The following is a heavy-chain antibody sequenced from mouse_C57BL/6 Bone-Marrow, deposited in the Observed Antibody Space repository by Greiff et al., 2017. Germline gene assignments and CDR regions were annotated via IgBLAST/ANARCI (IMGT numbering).Heavy chain of an antibody. CDR2: IWSDGST. D-gene: IGHD2-10*01. CDR3: ARQPYYHYYIMDY. J-gene: IGHJ4*01. V-gene: IGHV2-6-1*01. Sequence: VKVEESGPGLVAPSQCLSITCTISGFSLTNYGVHWVRQPPGKGLEWLVVIWSDGSTTYNSTLKSRLSISKDNSKSQVFLKMNSLQTDDTAMYFCARQPYYHYYIMDYWGQGTSVTVSS. CDR1: GFSLTNYG.